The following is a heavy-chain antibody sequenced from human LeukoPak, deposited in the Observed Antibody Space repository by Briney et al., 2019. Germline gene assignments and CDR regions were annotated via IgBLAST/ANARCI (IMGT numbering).Heavy chain of an antibody. CDR2: IYYSGST. CDR1: GDSISSSSYY. Sequence: SETLSLTCTVSGDSISSSSYYWGWIRQPPGKGLEWIGSIYYSGSTYYNPSLKSRVTISVDTSKNQFSLKLSSVTAADTAVYYCARHLKWELRSDDAFDIWGQGTLVTVSS. J-gene: IGHJ3*02. D-gene: IGHD1-26*01. V-gene: IGHV4-39*01. CDR3: ARHLKWELRSDDAFDI.